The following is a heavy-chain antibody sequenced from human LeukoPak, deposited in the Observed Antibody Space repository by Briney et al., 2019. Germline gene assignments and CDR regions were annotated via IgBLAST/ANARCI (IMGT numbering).Heavy chain of an antibody. CDR3: AKGGCGGDCYYYFDY. Sequence: GGSLRLSCAASGFTFGGYGMHWVRQAPGKGLEWVAVIWYDGSNKYYADSVKGRFTISRDNSKNTLYLQMNSLRAEDTAVYYCAKGGCGGDCYYYFDYWGQGTLVTVSS. CDR1: GFTFGGYG. D-gene: IGHD2-21*02. V-gene: IGHV3-33*06. J-gene: IGHJ4*02. CDR2: IWYDGSNK.